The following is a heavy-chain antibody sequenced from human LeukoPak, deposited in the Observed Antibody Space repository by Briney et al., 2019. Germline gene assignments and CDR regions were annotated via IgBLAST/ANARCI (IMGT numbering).Heavy chain of an antibody. V-gene: IGHV1-69*13. CDR3: ARDAPYDYVWGRGWFDP. CDR1: GGTFSSYA. Sequence: SVKVSCKASGGTFSSYAISWVRQAPGQGLEWMGGIIPIFGTANYAQKFQGRVTITADESTSTAYMELSSLRSEDTAVYYCARDAPYDYVWGRGWFDPWGQGTLVTVSS. D-gene: IGHD3-16*01. J-gene: IGHJ5*02. CDR2: IIPIFGTA.